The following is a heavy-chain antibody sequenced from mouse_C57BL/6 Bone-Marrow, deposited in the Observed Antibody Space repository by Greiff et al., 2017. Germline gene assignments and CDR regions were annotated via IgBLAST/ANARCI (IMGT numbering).Heavy chain of an antibody. CDR2: IYPGSGNT. V-gene: IGHV1-76*01. Sequence: QVQLKQSGAELVRPGASVKLSCKASGYTFTDYYINWVKQRPGRGLEWIARIYPGSGNTYYNEKFKGKATLTAEKSSSTAYMQLSSLTSEDSAVYFCARWGTTVVDYAMDYWGQGTSVTVSS. J-gene: IGHJ4*01. D-gene: IGHD1-1*01. CDR1: GYTFTDYY. CDR3: ARWGTTVVDYAMDY.